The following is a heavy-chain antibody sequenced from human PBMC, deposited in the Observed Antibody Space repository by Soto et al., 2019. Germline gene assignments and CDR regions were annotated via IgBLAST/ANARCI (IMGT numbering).Heavy chain of an antibody. CDR1: GGSISSYY. D-gene: IGHD3-9*01. CDR2: IYYSGST. V-gene: IGHV4-59*08. Sequence: PSETLSLTCTVSGGSISSYYWSWIRQPPGKGLEWIGYIYYSGSTNYNPSLKSRVTISVDTSKNQFSLKLSSVTAADTAVYYCARSYYDILTGYYVDYWGQGTLVTVSS. J-gene: IGHJ4*02. CDR3: ARSYYDILTGYYVDY.